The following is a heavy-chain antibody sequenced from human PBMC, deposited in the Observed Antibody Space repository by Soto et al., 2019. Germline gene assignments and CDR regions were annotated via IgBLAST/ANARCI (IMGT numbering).Heavy chain of an antibody. Sequence: EVQLVESGGGLVQPGRSLRLSCAASGFTFDDYAMHWVRQAPGKGLEWVSGISWNSSSIGYADSVKGRFTISRDNAKNSLYLQMNSLRAEDTALYYCAKEIAAMDTTVDYWGQGTLVTVSS. J-gene: IGHJ4*02. D-gene: IGHD5-18*01. CDR3: AKEIAAMDTTVDY. CDR2: ISWNSSSI. CDR1: GFTFDDYA. V-gene: IGHV3-9*01.